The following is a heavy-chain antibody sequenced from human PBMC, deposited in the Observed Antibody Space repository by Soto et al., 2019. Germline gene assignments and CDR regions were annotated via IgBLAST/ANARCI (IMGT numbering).Heavy chain of an antibody. D-gene: IGHD2-15*01. Sequence: QVQLVQSGAEVKKPGSSVKVSCKASGGTFSSYAISWVRQAPGQGLEWMGGIIPIFGTANYAQKFQGRVTITVAESKSTASVELSRLRSEDTDVYYCSRTATPYYYGMDVWGQGTTVTVSS. J-gene: IGHJ6*02. CDR2: IIPIFGTA. V-gene: IGHV1-69*12. CDR1: GGTFSSYA. CDR3: SRTATPYYYGMDV.